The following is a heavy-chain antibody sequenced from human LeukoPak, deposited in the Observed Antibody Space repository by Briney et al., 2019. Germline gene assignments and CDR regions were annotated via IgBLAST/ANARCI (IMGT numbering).Heavy chain of an antibody. V-gene: IGHV1-18*01. J-gene: IGHJ5*02. CDR2: ISVYSGNT. Sequence: GASVKVSCKASGYTFSSYAITWVRQAPGQGLEWMGWISVYSGNTNYAQKLQGRVTMTTDTSTSTAYMELRSLRSDDTAVYYCARAGRIRDILTGYYRSSWFDPWGQGTLVTVSS. D-gene: IGHD3-9*01. CDR3: ARAGRIRDILTGYYRSSWFDP. CDR1: GYTFSSYA.